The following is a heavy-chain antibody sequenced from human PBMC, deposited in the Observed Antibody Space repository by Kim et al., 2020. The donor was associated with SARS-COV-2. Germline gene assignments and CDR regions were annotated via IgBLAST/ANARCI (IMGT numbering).Heavy chain of an antibody. CDR3: ARDRSIAAVNHWYFDL. D-gene: IGHD6-13*01. CDR1: GGSISSSNW. Sequence: SETLSLTCAVSGGSISSSNWWSWVRQPPGKGLEWIGEIYHSGSTNYNPSLKSRVTISVDKSKNQFSLKLSSVTAADTAVYYCARDRSIAAVNHWYFDLWGRGTLVTVSS. CDR2: IYHSGST. V-gene: IGHV4-4*02. J-gene: IGHJ2*01.